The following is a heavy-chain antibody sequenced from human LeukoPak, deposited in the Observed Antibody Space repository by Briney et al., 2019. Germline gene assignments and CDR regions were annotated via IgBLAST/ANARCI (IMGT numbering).Heavy chain of an antibody. J-gene: IGHJ4*02. CDR3: ARGALSDY. CDR2: TYYTET. V-gene: IGHV4-59*02. CDR1: GGSVSDCY. D-gene: IGHD2/OR15-2a*01. Sequence: PSETLSLTCTVSGGSVSDCYWGWIRQSPGKALEWIGYTYYTETNYNPSLKSRVTVSVDTSKNQFSLKLSSVTAADTAVYYCARGALSDYWGQGTLVTVSS.